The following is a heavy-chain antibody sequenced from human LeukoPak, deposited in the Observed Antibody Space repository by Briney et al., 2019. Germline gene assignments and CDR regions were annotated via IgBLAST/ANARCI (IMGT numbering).Heavy chain of an antibody. Sequence: PSETLSLTCTVSGDSINSLDLWSWVRQPPGKGLEWIGEMYLSGTTYSNPSVMSRVTISIDKSKNQFFLNLSSVTAADTAVYYCAGPVGRYSSGLYYYYFDYWGQGTLVTVSS. V-gene: IGHV4-4*02. D-gene: IGHD3-22*01. CDR2: MYLSGTT. J-gene: IGHJ4*02. CDR1: GDSINSLDL. CDR3: AGPVGRYSSGLYYYYFDY.